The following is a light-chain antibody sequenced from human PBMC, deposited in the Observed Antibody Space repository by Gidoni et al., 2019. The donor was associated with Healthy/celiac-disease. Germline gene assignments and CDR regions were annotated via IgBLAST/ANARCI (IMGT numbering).Light chain of an antibody. CDR2: EVS. CDR1: SSDVGGYNY. Sequence: SALTQPATVSGSPGQSIPISCTGTSSDVGGYNYVSWYQQHPGKAPKLMIYEVSNRPSGVSNRCSGAKSGNTASLTISVLQAEDEADYYCSSYTSSSTLYVFGTGTKVTVL. CDR3: SSYTSSSTLYV. V-gene: IGLV2-14*01. J-gene: IGLJ1*01.